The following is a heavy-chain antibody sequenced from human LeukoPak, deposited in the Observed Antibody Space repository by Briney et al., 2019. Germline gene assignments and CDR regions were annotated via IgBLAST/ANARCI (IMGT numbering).Heavy chain of an antibody. CDR1: GGTFNTDV. D-gene: IGHD6-13*01. Sequence: SVKVSCKASGGTFNTDVISWVRQAPGQGLEWMGGIIPIFDTPNYAQKFQGRVTITADRSTSTAYMDLSSLRSEDTAVYYCARLFRRIAAGGCFDPWGQGTLVTVSS. J-gene: IGHJ5*02. CDR2: IIPIFDTP. CDR3: ARLFRRIAAGGCFDP. V-gene: IGHV1-69*06.